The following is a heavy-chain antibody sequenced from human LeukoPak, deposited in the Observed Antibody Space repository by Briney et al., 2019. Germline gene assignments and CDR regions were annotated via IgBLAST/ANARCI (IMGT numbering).Heavy chain of an antibody. V-gene: IGHV3-53*05. CDR2: LYSDDSA. J-gene: IGHJ4*02. CDR1: GFSVSSNY. Sequence: GGSLRLFCVTSGFSVSSNYITWARQPPGKALEWVSLLYSDDSAYYPDSVKGRFTISRDRSQKALYLQMDSLRPEDTAIYYCARDPWVGSTSLHWGQGIQVTVSS. CDR3: ARDPWVGSTSLH. D-gene: IGHD1-26*01.